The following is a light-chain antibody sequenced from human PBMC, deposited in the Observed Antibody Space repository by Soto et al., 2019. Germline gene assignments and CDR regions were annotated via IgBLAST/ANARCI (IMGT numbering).Light chain of an antibody. J-gene: IGKJ4*01. Sequence: DILMTQSPSSLSASIGDRVNISCRTSQTVTTYLNWYQHKPGRGPTLLIYAGSRLQSGVPSRFRGSGSGTAFTLTISSLQPEDFAAYYCQQSYSTPLTFGGGTKVDIK. V-gene: IGKV1-39*01. CDR2: AGS. CDR1: QTVTTY. CDR3: QQSYSTPLT.